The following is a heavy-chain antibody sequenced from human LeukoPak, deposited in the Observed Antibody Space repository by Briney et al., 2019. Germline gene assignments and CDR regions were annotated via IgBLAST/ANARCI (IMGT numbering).Heavy chain of an antibody. J-gene: IGHJ3*01. V-gene: IGHV3-23*01. CDR1: GFTVSSYG. Sequence: GGSLRLSCAVSGFTVSSYGMTWVRQAPGKGLEWVSAFSATDGSAQYAESVKGRFTISRDNSKNSLYLQMNSLRDEDTAVYYCAKARIAVAGTGAFDVWGQGTMVTVSP. D-gene: IGHD6-13*01. CDR2: FSATDGSA. CDR3: AKARIAVAGTGAFDV.